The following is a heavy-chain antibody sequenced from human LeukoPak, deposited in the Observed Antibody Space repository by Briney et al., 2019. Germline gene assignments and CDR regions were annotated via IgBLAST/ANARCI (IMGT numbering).Heavy chain of an antibody. CDR2: IIHRGST. Sequence: PSETLSLTCTVSGGSISSSRYYGGWIRQPPGKGLEWIGEIIHRGSTNYNPSLKSRVTISVDTSKNQFSLKVSSVTAADTAVYYCARGDTVAARPGRFDYWGQGTLVTVSS. CDR1: GGSISSSRYY. CDR3: ARGDTVAARPGRFDY. D-gene: IGHD6-6*01. V-gene: IGHV4-39*07. J-gene: IGHJ4*02.